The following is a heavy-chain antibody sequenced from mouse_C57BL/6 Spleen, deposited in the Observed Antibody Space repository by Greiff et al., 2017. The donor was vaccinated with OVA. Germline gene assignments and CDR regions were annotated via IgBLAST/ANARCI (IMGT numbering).Heavy chain of an antibody. J-gene: IGHJ3*01. D-gene: IGHD2-1*01. CDR1: GYTFTSYW. V-gene: IGHV1-69*01. CDR3: ARGDGNYCFAY. Sequence: QVQLQQPGAELVMPGASVKLSCKASGYTFTSYWMHWVKQRPGQGLEWIGEIDPSDSYPNYNQKFKGKSTLTVDKSSSTAYMQLSSLTSEDSAVYYCARGDGNYCFAYWGQGTLVTVSA. CDR2: IDPSDSYP.